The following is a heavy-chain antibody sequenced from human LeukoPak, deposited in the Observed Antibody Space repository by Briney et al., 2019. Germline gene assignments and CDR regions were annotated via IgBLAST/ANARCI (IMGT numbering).Heavy chain of an antibody. CDR1: GFTFSSYE. D-gene: IGHD6-19*01. CDR2: ISSSGSTI. Sequence: PGGSLRLSCAASGFTFSSYEMNWVRQAPGKGLEWVSYISSSGSTIYYADSVKGRFTISRDNAKSSLYLQMNSLRAEDTAVYYCARRRYSSGWYYFDYWGQGTLVTVSS. V-gene: IGHV3-48*03. J-gene: IGHJ4*02. CDR3: ARRRYSSGWYYFDY.